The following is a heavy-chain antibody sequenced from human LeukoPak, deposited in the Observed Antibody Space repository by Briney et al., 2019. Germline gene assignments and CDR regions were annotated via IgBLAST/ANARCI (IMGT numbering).Heavy chain of an antibody. V-gene: IGHV3-11*01. Sequence: PGGSLRLSCAASGFTFSDYYMSWIRQAPGKGLEWVSYISSSGSTIYYADSVKGRFTISRDNAKNSLYLQMNSLRAEDTAVYYCARDSRELRAYYYYMDVWGKGTTVTVSS. CDR3: ARDSRELRAYYYYMDV. D-gene: IGHD1-26*01. CDR2: ISSSGSTI. CDR1: GFTFSDYY. J-gene: IGHJ6*03.